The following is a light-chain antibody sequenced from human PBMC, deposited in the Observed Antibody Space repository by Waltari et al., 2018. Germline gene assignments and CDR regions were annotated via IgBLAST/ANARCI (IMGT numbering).Light chain of an antibody. CDR3: AAWDDSLNGWV. Sequence: QSVLTQPPSASGTPGQRVTISCSGSSSNIGSNTVNWYQQLPGTAPKLLIYMNNQWPSGVPDRFSGSKSVTSASLAISGLQSEDEADYYCAAWDDSLNGWVFGGGTKLTVL. V-gene: IGLV1-44*01. J-gene: IGLJ3*02. CDR1: SSNIGSNT. CDR2: MNN.